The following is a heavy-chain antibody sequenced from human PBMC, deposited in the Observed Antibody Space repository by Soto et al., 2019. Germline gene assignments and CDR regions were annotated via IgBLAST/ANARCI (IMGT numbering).Heavy chain of an antibody. J-gene: IGHJ6*02. CDR1: GGSISSSNW. Sequence: SETLSLTCAVSGGSISSSNWWSWVRQPPGKGLEWIGEIYHSGSTNYDPSLKSRDTISVDKSKNQFSLKLSSVTAADTAVYYCARVSNSSGWFPYYYYGMDVWGQGTTVTVSS. CDR2: IYHSGST. D-gene: IGHD6-19*01. CDR3: ARVSNSSGWFPYYYYGMDV. V-gene: IGHV4-4*02.